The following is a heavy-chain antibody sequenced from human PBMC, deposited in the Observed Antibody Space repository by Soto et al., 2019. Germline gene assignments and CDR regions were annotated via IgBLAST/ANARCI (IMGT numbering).Heavy chain of an antibody. V-gene: IGHV3-30-3*01. CDR2: ISYDGSNK. CDR1: GFTFSSYA. D-gene: IGHD4-17*01. CDR3: ARGSRTYGDYVFDY. Sequence: GGSLRLSCAASGFTFSSYAMHWVRQAPGKGLEWVAVISYDGSNKYYADSVRGRFTISRDNSKNTLYLQMNSLRAEDTAVYYCARGSRTYGDYVFDYWGQGTLVTVSS. J-gene: IGHJ4*02.